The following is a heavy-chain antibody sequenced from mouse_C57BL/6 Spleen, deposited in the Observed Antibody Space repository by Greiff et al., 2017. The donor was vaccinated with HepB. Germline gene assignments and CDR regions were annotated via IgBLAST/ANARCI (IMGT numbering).Heavy chain of an antibody. J-gene: IGHJ4*01. CDR3: RREAKDYALDY. CDR2: ISSGGDYI. D-gene: IGHD1-3*01. CDR1: GFTFSSYA. V-gene: IGHV5-9-1*02. Sequence: EVQLVESGEGLVKPGGSLKLSCAASGFTFSSYAMSWVRQTPEKRLEWVAYISSGGDYIYYADTVKGRFTISRDNARNTLYLQMSSLKTEDTAREYCRREAKDYALDYWGQGTSVTVSS.